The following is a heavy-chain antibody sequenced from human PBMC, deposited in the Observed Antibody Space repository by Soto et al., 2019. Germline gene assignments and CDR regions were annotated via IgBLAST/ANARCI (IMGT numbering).Heavy chain of an antibody. CDR2: IYYSGST. V-gene: IGHV4-59*01. CDR1: GGSISSYY. J-gene: IGHJ6*02. CDR3: ARATWIQYYYYYGMDV. Sequence: SETLSLTCTVSGGSISSYYWSWIRQPPGKGLEWIGYIYYSGSTNYNPSLKSRVTISVDTSKNQFSLKLSSVTAADTAVYYCARATWIQYYYYYGMDVWGQGTTVTVSS. D-gene: IGHD5-18*01.